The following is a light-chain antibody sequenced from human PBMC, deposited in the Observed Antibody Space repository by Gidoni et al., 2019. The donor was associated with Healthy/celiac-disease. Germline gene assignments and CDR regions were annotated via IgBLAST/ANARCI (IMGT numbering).Light chain of an antibody. Sequence: EILLSQSPATLSLSPGGRATLSCRASQSVSSYLAWYQQKPGQAPRLLIYDASNRATGIPARFSGSGSGTDFTLTISSLEPEDFAVYYCQQRSNWPPLTFGGGTKVEIK. CDR3: QQRSNWPPLT. CDR2: DAS. J-gene: IGKJ4*01. CDR1: QSVSSY. V-gene: IGKV3-11*01.